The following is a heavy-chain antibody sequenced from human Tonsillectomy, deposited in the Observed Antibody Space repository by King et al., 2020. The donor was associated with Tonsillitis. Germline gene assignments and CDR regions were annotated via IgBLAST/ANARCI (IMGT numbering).Heavy chain of an antibody. V-gene: IGHV3-11*05. D-gene: IGHD4-17*01. Sequence: VQLVESGGGLVKPGGSLRLSCAASGFTFSDYYMSWIRQAPGKGLEWVSYISISSSYTNYADSVKGRFTISRDNAKNSLYLQMNSLRAEDTAVYYCGRGDHDDSPFDYWGQGTLVTVSS. CDR1: GFTFSDYY. CDR3: GRGDHDDSPFDY. CDR2: ISISSSYT. J-gene: IGHJ4*02.